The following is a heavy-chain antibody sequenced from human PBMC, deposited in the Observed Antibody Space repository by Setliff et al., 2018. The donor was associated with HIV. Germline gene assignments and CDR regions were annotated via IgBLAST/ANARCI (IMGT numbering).Heavy chain of an antibody. J-gene: IGHJ4*02. Sequence: PSETLSLTCTVSTGSISSGGYYWNWIRQHPGKGLEWIGYIHYSGSTYYNPSLKSRVTISVDTSKNQFSLKLSSVTAADTAVYYCARVPSLKAFGGVISLYYFDYWGQGTLVTVSS. D-gene: IGHD3-16*02. CDR1: TGSISSGGYY. CDR3: ARVPSLKAFGGVISLYYFDY. V-gene: IGHV4-31*03. CDR2: IHYSGST.